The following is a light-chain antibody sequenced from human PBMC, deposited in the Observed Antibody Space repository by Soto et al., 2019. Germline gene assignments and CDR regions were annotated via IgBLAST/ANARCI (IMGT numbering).Light chain of an antibody. V-gene: IGLV1-44*01. CDR2: SNN. Sequence: QSVLTQSPSASGTPGQRIIISCSGSSSNIGSKTVNWYQQLPGTAPELLIYSNNQRPSGVPDRFSGSKSGTSASLAISGLQSEDEADYYCAAWDDSLNGVVFGGGTKLTVL. CDR3: AAWDDSLNGVV. CDR1: SSNIGSKT. J-gene: IGLJ2*01.